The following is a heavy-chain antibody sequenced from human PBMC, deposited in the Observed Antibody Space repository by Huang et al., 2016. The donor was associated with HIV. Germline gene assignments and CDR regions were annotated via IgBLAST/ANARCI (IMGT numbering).Heavy chain of an antibody. V-gene: IGHV3-33*08. Sequence: QVQLVESGGGVVQPGRSLRLSCAASGFTFSSYGMHWVRQAPGKGLEWVAVIWYDGSNKYYADSVKGRLTISRDNCKNTLYLQITSLRSDDTAVYYCELKGDSGGGGYLRHWGQGTLVTVSS. CDR2: IWYDGSNK. J-gene: IGHJ1*01. D-gene: IGHD6-13*01. CDR1: GFTFSSYG. CDR3: ELKGDSGGGGYLRH.